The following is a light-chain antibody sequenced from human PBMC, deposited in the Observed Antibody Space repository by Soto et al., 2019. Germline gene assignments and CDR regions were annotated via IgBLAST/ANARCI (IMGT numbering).Light chain of an antibody. CDR3: KQYVISVT. CDR2: DAS. Sequence: EIVMTQSPDTLSLSPGDRATLSCRASQSVSIDLAWYQQTPGQAPRLLIYDASNRATGIPARFSGSGSGTEFTLTISSLEPEDFAVYYCKQYVISVTCGQGTRLEI. V-gene: IGKV3-15*01. CDR1: QSVSID. J-gene: IGKJ5*01.